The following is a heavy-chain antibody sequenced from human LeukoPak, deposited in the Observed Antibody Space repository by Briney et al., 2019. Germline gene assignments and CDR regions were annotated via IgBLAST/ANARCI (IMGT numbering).Heavy chain of an antibody. V-gene: IGHV3-23*01. CDR1: GFTFSSYV. CDR3: AKALSAAYTYGSFDY. CDR2: ISGSGDST. J-gene: IGHJ4*02. Sequence: GGSLRLSCAASGFTFSSYVMRWVSQAPGKGLEWVSAISGSGDSTSYADSVKGRFTISRDNSKNTLYLQMNSLRAEDTALYYCAKALSAAYTYGSFDYWGQGTLVTVSS. D-gene: IGHD5-18*01.